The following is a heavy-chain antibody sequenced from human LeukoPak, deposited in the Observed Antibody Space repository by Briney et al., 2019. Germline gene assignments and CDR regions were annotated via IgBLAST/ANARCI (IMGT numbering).Heavy chain of an antibody. D-gene: IGHD6-13*01. CDR2: IYPRDGST. Sequence: ASVKVSCKASGGTFSSYAISWVRQAPGQGLEWMGMIYPRDGSTSYAQKFQGRVTVTRDTSTSTVHMELSGLRSEDTAVYYCAIRGIAARFDPWGQGTLVTVSS. V-gene: IGHV1-46*01. J-gene: IGHJ5*02. CDR1: GGTFSSYA. CDR3: AIRGIAARFDP.